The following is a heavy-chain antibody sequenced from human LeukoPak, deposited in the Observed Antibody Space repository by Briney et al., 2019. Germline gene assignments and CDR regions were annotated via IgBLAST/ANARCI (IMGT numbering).Heavy chain of an antibody. CDR3: ARELISYGTYYYDSSGLNY. D-gene: IGHD3-22*01. Sequence: PQTLSLTCTVSGGSISSGDYYWSWLRQPPGKGLEWIGYIYYSGSTYYNPSLKSRVTISVDTSKNQFSLKLSSVTAADTAVYYCARELISYGTYYYDSSGLNYWGQGTLVTVSS. CDR2: IYYSGST. CDR1: GGSISSGDYY. V-gene: IGHV4-30-4*08. J-gene: IGHJ4*02.